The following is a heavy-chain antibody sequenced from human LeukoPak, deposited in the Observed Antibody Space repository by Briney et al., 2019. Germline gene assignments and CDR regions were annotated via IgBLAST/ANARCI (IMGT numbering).Heavy chain of an antibody. V-gene: IGHV3-30-3*01. CDR3: ARDAYGSGISYGMDV. D-gene: IGHD3-10*01. CDR2: ISYGGINK. Sequence: GGSLRLSCAASGFTFSSYAMHWVRQAPGKGLQWVAVISYGGINKYYTDSVKGRFTISRDNSKNTLYLQMNSLRAEDTAVYYCARDAYGSGISYGMDVWGQGTTVTVS. CDR1: GFTFSSYA. J-gene: IGHJ6*02.